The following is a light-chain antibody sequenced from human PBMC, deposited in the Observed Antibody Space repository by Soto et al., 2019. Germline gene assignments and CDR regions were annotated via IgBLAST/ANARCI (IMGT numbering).Light chain of an antibody. CDR2: DAS. CDR3: QQYNSYARP. CDR1: QSISSW. Sequence: DIQMTQSPSTLSASVGDRDTITCRASQSISSWLAWYQQKPGKAPKLLIYDASSLESGVPSRFSGSGSGTEFTLTISSLQPDDFATYYCQQYNSYARPFGQGTKVEIK. J-gene: IGKJ1*01. V-gene: IGKV1-5*01.